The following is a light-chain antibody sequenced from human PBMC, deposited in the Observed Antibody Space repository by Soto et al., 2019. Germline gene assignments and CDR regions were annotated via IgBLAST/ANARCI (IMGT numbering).Light chain of an antibody. CDR2: RNN. CDR1: SSNIGSNY. Sequence: QSVLTQPPSASGPPGQRVSISCSGSSSNIGSNYVYWYRQVPGTAPKLLIYRNNQRPSVVADRFSGSKSGTSASLAISGRWSEDEADYYRAACDDSLSGVVFGGGTKVTAL. CDR3: AACDDSLSGVV. V-gene: IGLV1-47*03. J-gene: IGLJ2*01.